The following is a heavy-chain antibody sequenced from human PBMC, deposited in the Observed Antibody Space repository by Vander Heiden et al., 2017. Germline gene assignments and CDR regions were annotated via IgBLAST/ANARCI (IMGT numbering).Heavy chain of an antibody. D-gene: IGHD5-12*01. J-gene: IGHJ4*02. CDR1: GFTFSDYY. Sequence: ASGFTFSDYYMSWIRQAPGKGLEWVSYISSSGSTIYYADSVKGRFTISRDNAKNSLYLQMNSLRAEDTAVYYCARDLGYGGDSGYDHYFDYWGQGTLVTVSS. CDR2: ISSSGSTI. CDR3: ARDLGYGGDSGYDHYFDY. V-gene: IGHV3-11*01.